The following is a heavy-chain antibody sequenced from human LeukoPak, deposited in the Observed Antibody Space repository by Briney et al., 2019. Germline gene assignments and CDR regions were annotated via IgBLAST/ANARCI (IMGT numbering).Heavy chain of an antibody. CDR2: INPNSGGT. CDR1: GYTFTGYY. V-gene: IGHV1-2*02. Sequence: ASVKVSCKASGYTFTGYYMHWVRQAPGQGLEWMGWINPNSGGTNYAQKFQGRVAMTRDTSISTAYMELSRLRSDDTAVYYSARLTEMATIPFDYWGQGTLVTVSS. CDR3: ARLTEMATIPFDY. J-gene: IGHJ4*02. D-gene: IGHD5-24*01.